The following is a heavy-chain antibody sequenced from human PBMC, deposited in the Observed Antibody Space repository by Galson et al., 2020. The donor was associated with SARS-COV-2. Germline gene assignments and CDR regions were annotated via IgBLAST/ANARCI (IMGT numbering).Heavy chain of an antibody. V-gene: IGHV3-30*04. CDR3: VGELIPFFAFDI. J-gene: IGHJ3*02. CDR1: GFTFSSYA. D-gene: IGHD1-26*01. CDR2: ISYDGSNK. Sequence: GGSLRLSCAASGFTFSSYAMHWVRQAPGKGLEWVAVISYDGSNKYYADSVKGRFTISRDNSKNTLYLQMNSLRAEDTAVYYCVGELIPFFAFDIWGQG.